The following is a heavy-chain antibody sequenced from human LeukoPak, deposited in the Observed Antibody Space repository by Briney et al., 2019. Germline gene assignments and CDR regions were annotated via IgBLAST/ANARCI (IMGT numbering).Heavy chain of an antibody. D-gene: IGHD4-17*01. Sequence: GGSLRLSCAASGFTVSSNYMSWVRQAPGKELEWVSVIYSGGSTYYADSVKGRFTISRDNSKNTLYLQMNSLRAEDTAVYYCARDWADGDYYAFDIWGQGTMVTVSS. V-gene: IGHV3-53*01. CDR3: ARDWADGDYYAFDI. J-gene: IGHJ3*02. CDR2: IYSGGST. CDR1: GFTVSSNY.